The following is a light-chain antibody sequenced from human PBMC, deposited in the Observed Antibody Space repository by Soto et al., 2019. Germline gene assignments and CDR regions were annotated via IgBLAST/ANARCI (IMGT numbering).Light chain of an antibody. CDR3: QQYSSGPPLT. Sequence: EIVLTQSAASLSVSPGERVTLSCRASQSVGRNLAWYHQQPGQAPRLLIYDASSRATGVPARFSGSGSGTEFTLTISRLQSEDFAVYYCQQYSSGPPLTFGGGTKVDIK. CDR2: DAS. J-gene: IGKJ4*01. CDR1: QSVGRN. V-gene: IGKV3-15*01.